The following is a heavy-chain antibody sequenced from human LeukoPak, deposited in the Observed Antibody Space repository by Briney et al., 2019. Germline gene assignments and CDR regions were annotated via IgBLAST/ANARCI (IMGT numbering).Heavy chain of an antibody. D-gene: IGHD3-22*01. V-gene: IGHV3-30-3*01. J-gene: IGHJ4*02. CDR3: ASDCIAITSYDSSGYYVGVDY. CDR1: GFTFSSYA. CDR2: ISYDGSNK. Sequence: GGSLRLSCAASGFTFSSYAMHWVRQAPGKGLEWVAVISYDGSNKYYADSVKGRFTISRDNSKNTLYPQMNSLRAEDTAVYYCASDCIAITSYDSSGYYVGVDYWGQGTLVTVSS.